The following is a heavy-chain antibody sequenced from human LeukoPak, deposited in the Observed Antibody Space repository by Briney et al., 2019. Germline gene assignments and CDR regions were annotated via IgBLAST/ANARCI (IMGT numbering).Heavy chain of an antibody. V-gene: IGHV3-30*02. CDR3: AKILGSIAARGRGYFDY. J-gene: IGHJ4*02. D-gene: IGHD6-6*01. CDR2: IRYDGSNK. CDR1: GFTFSSYG. Sequence: GGSLRLSCAASGFTFSSYGMHWVRQAPGKGLEWVAFIRYDGSNKYYADSVKGRFTISRDNSKNTLYLQMNSLRAEDTAVYYCAKILGSIAARGRGYFDYWGQGTLVTVSS.